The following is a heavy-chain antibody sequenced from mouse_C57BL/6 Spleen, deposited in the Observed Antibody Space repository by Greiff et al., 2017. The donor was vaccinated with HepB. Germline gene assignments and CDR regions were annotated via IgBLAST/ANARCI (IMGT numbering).Heavy chain of an antibody. V-gene: IGHV3-6*01. CDR1: GYSITSGYY. Sequence: ESGPGLVKPSQSLSLTCSVTGYSITSGYYWNWIRQFPGNKLEWMGYISYDGSNNYNPSLKNRISITRDTSKNQFFLKLNSVTTEDTATYYCARASHYYGSSYGYFDVWGTGTTVTVSS. J-gene: IGHJ1*03. D-gene: IGHD1-1*01. CDR3: ARASHYYGSSYGYFDV. CDR2: ISYDGSN.